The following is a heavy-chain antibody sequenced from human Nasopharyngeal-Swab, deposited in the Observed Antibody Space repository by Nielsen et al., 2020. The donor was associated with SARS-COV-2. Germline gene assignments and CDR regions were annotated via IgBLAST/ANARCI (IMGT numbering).Heavy chain of an antibody. CDR3: ARSKTYSSSWDDY. D-gene: IGHD6-6*01. V-gene: IGHV5-10-1*01. Sequence: VRQMPGKGLEWMGRIDPSDSYTNYSPSFQGHVTISADKSISTAYLQWSSLKASDTAMYYCARSKTYSSSWDDYWGQGILVTVSS. J-gene: IGHJ4*02. CDR2: IDPSDSYT.